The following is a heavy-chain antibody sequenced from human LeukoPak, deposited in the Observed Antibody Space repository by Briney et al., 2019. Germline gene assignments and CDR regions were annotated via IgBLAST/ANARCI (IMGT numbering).Heavy chain of an antibody. CDR3: ARDQGVHYYDSSPFDY. CDR2: ISSSGSTI. J-gene: IGHJ4*02. CDR1: GFTFSSYE. D-gene: IGHD3-22*01. V-gene: IGHV3-48*03. Sequence: HPGGSLRLSCAASGFTFSSYEMNWVRQAPGKGLEWVSYISSSGSTIYYADSVKGRFTISRDNAKNSLYLQMNSLRAEDTAVYYCARDQGVHYYDSSPFDYWGQGTLVTVSS.